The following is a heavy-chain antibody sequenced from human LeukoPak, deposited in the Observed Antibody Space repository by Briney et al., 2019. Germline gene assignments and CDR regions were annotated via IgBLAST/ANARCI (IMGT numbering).Heavy chain of an antibody. D-gene: IGHD3-22*01. CDR2: ISSSSSTI. Sequence: GGSLRLSCAASGFTFSSYAMSWVRQAPGKGLEWVSYISSSSSTIYYADSVKGRFTISRDNAKNSLYLQMNSLRDEDTAVYYCARDADYYDSTGWGYWGQGTLVTVSS. CDR1: GFTFSSYA. CDR3: ARDADYYDSTGWGY. J-gene: IGHJ4*02. V-gene: IGHV3-48*02.